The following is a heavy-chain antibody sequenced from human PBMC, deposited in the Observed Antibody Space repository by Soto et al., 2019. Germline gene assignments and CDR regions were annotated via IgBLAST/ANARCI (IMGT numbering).Heavy chain of an antibody. D-gene: IGHD3-22*01. CDR1: GGTFSSYA. J-gene: IGHJ6*01. V-gene: IGHV1-69*13. CDR3: ARDITRLFDGTGYYYYGMDV. Sequence: SVKVSCKASGGTFSSYAISWVRQAPGQGLEWMGGIIPIFGTANYAQKFQGRVTITADESTSTAYMELSSLRSEDTAVYYCARDITRLFDGTGYYYYGMDVWGQGTTVTV. CDR2: IIPIFGTA.